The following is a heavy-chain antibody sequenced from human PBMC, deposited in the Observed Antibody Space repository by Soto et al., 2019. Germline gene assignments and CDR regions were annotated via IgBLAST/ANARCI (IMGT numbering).Heavy chain of an antibody. V-gene: IGHV4-39*01. D-gene: IGHD1-26*01. J-gene: IGHJ4*02. Sequence: PSETLSLTCTVSGGSISSSSYSWGWIRQPPGKGLEWIGSIYYSGSTYYNPSLKSRVTISVDTSKNQFSLKLSSVTAADTAVYYCARQPRIVGATPMAYYFDYWGQGTLVTVSS. CDR1: GGSISSSSYS. CDR2: IYYSGST. CDR3: ARQPRIVGATPMAYYFDY.